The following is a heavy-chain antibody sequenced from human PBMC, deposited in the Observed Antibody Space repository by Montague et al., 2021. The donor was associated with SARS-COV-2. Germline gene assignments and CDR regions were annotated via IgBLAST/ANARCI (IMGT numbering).Heavy chain of an antibody. V-gene: IGHV4-34*01. CDR1: GGSFSGYY. Sequence: SETLSLTCAVHGGSFSGYYWSWIRQPPGKGLEWIGEINHSGSTNHNPSLKSRVTISVDTSKNQFSLKLSSVTAADTAVYYCARGAPTISMIVVVFTGAGWYFDLWGRGTLVTVSS. D-gene: IGHD3-22*01. J-gene: IGHJ2*01. CDR3: ARGAPTISMIVVVFTGAGWYFDL. CDR2: INHSGST.